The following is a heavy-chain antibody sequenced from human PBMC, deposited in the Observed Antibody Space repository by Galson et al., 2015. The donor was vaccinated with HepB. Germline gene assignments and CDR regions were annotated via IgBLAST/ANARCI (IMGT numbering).Heavy chain of an antibody. J-gene: IGHJ6*02. CDR3: AKDGDSSGRYQTRYYYYYYGMDV. Sequence: SLRLSCAASGFTFSSYAMSWVRQAPGKGLEWVSAISGSGGSTYYADSVKGRFTISRDNSKNTLYLQMNSLRAEDTAVYYCAKDGDSSGRYQTRYYYYYYGMDVWGQGTTVTVSS. D-gene: IGHD6-19*01. V-gene: IGHV3-23*01. CDR1: GFTFSSYA. CDR2: ISGSGGST.